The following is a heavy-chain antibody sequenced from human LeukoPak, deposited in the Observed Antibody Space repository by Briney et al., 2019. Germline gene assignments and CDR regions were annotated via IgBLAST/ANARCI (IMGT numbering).Heavy chain of an antibody. Sequence: SETLSLTCTVSGGSFTYTNYYWGWIRQPPGKGLQWIGVIYYNGKTYYNPSLESRVTVAVDTSKNQFSLKLSSVTAADTAVYYCARFVAGQWLINYWGQGALVTVSS. D-gene: IGHD6-19*01. CDR3: ARFVAGQWLINY. CDR1: GGSFTYTNYY. V-gene: IGHV4-39*01. J-gene: IGHJ4*02. CDR2: IYYNGKT.